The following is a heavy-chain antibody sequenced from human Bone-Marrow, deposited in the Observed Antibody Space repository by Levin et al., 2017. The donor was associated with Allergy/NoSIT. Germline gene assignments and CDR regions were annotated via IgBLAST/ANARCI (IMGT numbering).Heavy chain of an antibody. CDR2: IYHSGST. D-gene: IGHD4-23*01. V-gene: IGHV4-30-2*01. CDR3: ARGGRAVDFQH. J-gene: IGHJ1*01. CDR1: GGSISSGGYS. Sequence: SETLSLTCAVSGGSISSGGYSWSWIRQPPGKGLEWIGYIYHSGSTYYNPSLKSRVTISVDRSKNQFSLKLSSVTAADTAVYYCARGGRAVDFQHWGQGTLVTVSS.